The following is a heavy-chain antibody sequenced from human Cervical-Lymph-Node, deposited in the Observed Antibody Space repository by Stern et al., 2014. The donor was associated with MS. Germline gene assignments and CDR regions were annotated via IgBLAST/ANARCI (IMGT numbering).Heavy chain of an antibody. D-gene: IGHD6-6*01. CDR2: TFYKSEGYT. CDR3: ASESGPRRYNYYGMDV. CDR1: GDSVSSNTAA. J-gene: IGHJ6*02. V-gene: IGHV6-1*01. Sequence: QVQLVQSGPGLVKPSQTLSLTCAISGDSVSSNTAALNWIRHSASRGLAWLGRTFYKSEGYTGYAVSVKRRLAIHTATSKNQFFLQLSSVTPEDTAIYYCASESGPRRYNYYGMDVWGQGTAVTVAS.